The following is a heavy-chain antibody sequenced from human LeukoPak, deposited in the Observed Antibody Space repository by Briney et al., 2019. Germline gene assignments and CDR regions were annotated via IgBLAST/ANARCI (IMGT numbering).Heavy chain of an antibody. J-gene: IGHJ4*02. Sequence: SETLSLTCTVSGGSISSYYWSWIRQPPGKGLEWLGYIYYSGSTNYNPSLKSRVTISVDTSKNQFSLKLSSVTAADTAVYYCARVYYYDSSGYWVYYFDYWGQGTLVTVSS. CDR1: GGSISSYY. D-gene: IGHD3-22*01. V-gene: IGHV4-59*01. CDR2: IYYSGST. CDR3: ARVYYYDSSGYWVYYFDY.